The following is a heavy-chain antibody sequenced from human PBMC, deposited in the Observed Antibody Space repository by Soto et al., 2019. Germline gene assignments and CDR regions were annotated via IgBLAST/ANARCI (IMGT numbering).Heavy chain of an antibody. CDR1: GFSFSRSA. J-gene: IGHJ5*02. CDR2: TSSDAKSK. CDR3: VGGNKIGATTGIFDP. V-gene: IGHV3-30*03. D-gene: IGHD1-26*01. Sequence: QVQLVESGGGVVQPGRSLRLSCAASGFSFSRSAMHWVRQAPGKGLEWVAGTSSDAKSKKYADSVRGRLTISRDNSRNILELQMNSLTTEDTAVYYCVGGNKIGATTGIFDPWGQGTLVIVSS.